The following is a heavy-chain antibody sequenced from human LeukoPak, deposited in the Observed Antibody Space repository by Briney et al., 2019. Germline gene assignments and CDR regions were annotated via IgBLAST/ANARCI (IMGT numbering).Heavy chain of an antibody. D-gene: IGHD4-17*01. J-gene: IGHJ5*02. Sequence: PSETLSLTCTVSGGSISSGSYYWSWIRQPAGKGLEWIGRIYTSGSTYYNPSLKSRVTISVDTSKNQFSLKLSSVTAADTAVYYCARHGDDYGDYTNWFDPWGQGTLVTVSS. V-gene: IGHV4-61*02. CDR3: ARHGDDYGDYTNWFDP. CDR2: IYTSGST. CDR1: GGSISSGSYY.